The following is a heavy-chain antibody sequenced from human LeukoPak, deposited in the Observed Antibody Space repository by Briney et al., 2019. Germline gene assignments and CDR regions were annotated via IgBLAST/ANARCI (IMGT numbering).Heavy chain of an antibody. J-gene: IGHJ5*02. Sequence: ASVKVSCKASGYTFTGYYMHWVRQAPGQGLEWMGWINPNSGGTNYAQKFQGRVTMTRDTSISTAHMELSRLRSDDTAVYYCARENAAVAGQNGNWFDPWGQGTLVTVSS. V-gene: IGHV1-2*02. CDR3: ARENAAVAGQNGNWFDP. CDR2: INPNSGGT. CDR1: GYTFTGYY. D-gene: IGHD6-19*01.